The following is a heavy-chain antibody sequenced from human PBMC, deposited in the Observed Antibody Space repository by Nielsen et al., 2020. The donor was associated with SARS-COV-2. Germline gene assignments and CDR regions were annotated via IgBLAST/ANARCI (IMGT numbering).Heavy chain of an antibody. CDR1: GFTASDFTFSSYA. CDR3: TKGAQLGDY. V-gene: IGHV3-30*04. Sequence: GGSLRLSCAASGFTASDFTFSSYAMHWLRQAPGKGPEWVALISYDGTNKFYADPVKGRFSISRDNSMNTLYLQMNSLRVEDTAIYYCTKGAQLGDYWGQGTLVTVSS. D-gene: IGHD6-13*01. CDR2: ISYDGTNK. J-gene: IGHJ4*02.